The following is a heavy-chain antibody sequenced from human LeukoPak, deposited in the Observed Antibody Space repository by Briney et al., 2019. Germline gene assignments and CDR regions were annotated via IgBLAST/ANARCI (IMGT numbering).Heavy chain of an antibody. V-gene: IGHV1-2*02. CDR2: INPNSGDT. D-gene: IGHD1-26*01. J-gene: IGHJ4*02. CDR3: ARDWRGSYFPDF. CDR1: GYTLTDHY. Sequence: ASVKVSCKASGYTLTDHYMHWVRQAPGQGLEWMGWINPNSGDTNYAQKFQGRVTMTRDTSISTAYMELSRLKSDDAAIYYCARDWRGSYFPDFWGQGTLVTVSS.